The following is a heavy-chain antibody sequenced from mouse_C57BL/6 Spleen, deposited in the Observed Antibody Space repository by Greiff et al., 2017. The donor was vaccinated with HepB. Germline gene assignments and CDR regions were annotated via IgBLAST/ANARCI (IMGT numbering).Heavy chain of an antibody. CDR1: GYAFSSYW. CDR3: ARGGSSLFDY. J-gene: IGHJ2*01. V-gene: IGHV1-80*01. Sequence: VKLQQSGAELVKPGASVKISCKASGYAFSSYWMNWVKQRPGKGLEWIGQIYPGAGDTNYNGKFKGKATLTADKSSSTAYMQLSSLTSEDSAVYFCARGGSSLFDYWGQGTTLTVSS. CDR2: IYPGAGDT. D-gene: IGHD1-1*01.